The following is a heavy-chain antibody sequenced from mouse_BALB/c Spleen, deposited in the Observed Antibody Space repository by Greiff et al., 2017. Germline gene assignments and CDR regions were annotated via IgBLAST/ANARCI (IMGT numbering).Heavy chain of an antibody. D-gene: IGHD1-1*01. Sequence: VKLVESGPGLVAPSQSLSITCTVSGFSLTSYGVHWVRQPPGKGLEWLGVIWAGGSTNYNSALMSRLSISKDNSKSQVFLKMNSLQTDDTAMYYCARKGRYYYGSSYDAMDYWGQGTSVTVSS. CDR2: IWAGGST. CDR1: GFSLTSYG. CDR3: ARKGRYYYGSSYDAMDY. J-gene: IGHJ4*01. V-gene: IGHV2-9*02.